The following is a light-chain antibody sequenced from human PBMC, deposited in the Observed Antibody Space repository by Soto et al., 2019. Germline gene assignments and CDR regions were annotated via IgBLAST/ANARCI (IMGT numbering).Light chain of an antibody. J-gene: IGKJ1*01. V-gene: IGKV3-15*01. CDR2: GAS. CDR1: QSVTNY. Sequence: EIVMTQSPATLSVSPGERAIISCRASQSVTNYLAWYQQKPGQAPRLLIWGASTRAAGIPGRFSGRGSGTEFTLTISSLQSEDFAVYYCQQYKDWPLAFGQGTKVEIK. CDR3: QQYKDWPLA.